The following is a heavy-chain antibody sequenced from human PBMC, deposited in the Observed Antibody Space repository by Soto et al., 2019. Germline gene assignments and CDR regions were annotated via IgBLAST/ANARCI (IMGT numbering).Heavy chain of an antibody. V-gene: IGHV3-21*02. J-gene: IGHJ4*02. CDR1: GFTFSTHT. Sequence: EVQLVESGGGLVKPGGSLRLSCAASGFTFSTHTMNWVRQAPGKGLEWVSSITSASTYTYYADSVKGRFTISRDDPNDSLYLQMNSLTAEYTAVYYCARDHRPAAGYSDCGQGTLVTVSS. CDR3: ARDHRPAAGYSD. CDR2: ITSASTYT. D-gene: IGHD5-18*01.